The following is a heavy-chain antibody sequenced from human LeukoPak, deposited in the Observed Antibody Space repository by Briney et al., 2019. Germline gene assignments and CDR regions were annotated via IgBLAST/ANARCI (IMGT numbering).Heavy chain of an antibody. CDR1: GFTFSSYG. Sequence: PGGSLRLSCAASGFTFSSYGIHWVRHAPGKGLEXXXXXXXXGSNKYYADSVKGRFTISRDNSKNTLYLQMNSLRAEDTAVYYCAKAGREVRGVIKLYYYGMDVWGQGTTVTVSS. J-gene: IGHJ6*02. D-gene: IGHD3-10*01. V-gene: IGHV3-30*02. CDR2: XXXXGSNK. CDR3: AKAGREVRGVIKLYYYGMDV.